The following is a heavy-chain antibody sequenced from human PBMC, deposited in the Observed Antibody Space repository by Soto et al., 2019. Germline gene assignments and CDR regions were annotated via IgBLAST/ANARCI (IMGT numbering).Heavy chain of an antibody. CDR1: GYTFTSYG. CDR3: ARDLAADYYYGLDV. CDR2: ISAYNGNM. D-gene: IGHD6-25*01. J-gene: IGHJ6*02. V-gene: IGHV1-18*01. Sequence: ASVKVSYKASGYTFTSYGISWVRQAPGQGLEWMGWISAYNGNMNYAQKLQGRVTMTTDTSTSTAYMELRSLRSDDTAVYYCARDLAADYYYGLDVWGQGTTVTVSS.